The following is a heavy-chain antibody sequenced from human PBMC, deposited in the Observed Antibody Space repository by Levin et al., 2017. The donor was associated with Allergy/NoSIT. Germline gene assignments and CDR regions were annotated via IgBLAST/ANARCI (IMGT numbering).Heavy chain of an antibody. V-gene: IGHV3-74*01. CDR3: ARDLRGGRDY. CDR2: INTDGSTT. D-gene: IGHD3-10*01. Sequence: GGSLRLSCAASGFTFSTYWMHWVRQAPGKGLVWVSRINTDGSTTNYADSVKGRFTISRDNARNTLYLQMNSLRAEDTAVYYCARDLRGGRDYWGQGTLVTVSS. J-gene: IGHJ4*02. CDR1: GFTFSTYW.